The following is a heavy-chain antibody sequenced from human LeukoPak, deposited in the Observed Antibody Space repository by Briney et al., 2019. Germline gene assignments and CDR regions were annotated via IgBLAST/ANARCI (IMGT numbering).Heavy chain of an antibody. D-gene: IGHD3-10*01. CDR2: ISSSDVNT. V-gene: IGHV3-23*01. J-gene: IGHJ4*02. CDR1: GFTFNNYA. Sequence: GGSLRLSCAASGFTFNNYAMNWVRQAPGKGLEWISSISSSDVNTYYADSVKGRFTTSRDNSENTLYLQMNSLRVEDTAVYYCAKSYTYGWAGYYSHYDYWGQGTLVTVSS. CDR3: AKSYTYGWAGYYSHYDY.